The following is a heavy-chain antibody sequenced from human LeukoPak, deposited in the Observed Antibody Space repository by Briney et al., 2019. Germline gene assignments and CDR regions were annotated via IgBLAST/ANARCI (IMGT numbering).Heavy chain of an antibody. CDR1: GRSFSCYY. J-gene: IGHJ6*03. D-gene: IGHD4-11*01. CDR2: LNHWGST. Sequence: SETLSLTRAVYGRSFSCYYWSWIRHPPEKGLEWIGELNHWGSTTYNPSLKSRVTISVDASKYQFSLKLSSVTAADTAVYYCARWARTVTTLGYYHYMDVWGKGTTVSVSS. V-gene: IGHV4-34*01. CDR3: ARWARTVTTLGYYHYMDV.